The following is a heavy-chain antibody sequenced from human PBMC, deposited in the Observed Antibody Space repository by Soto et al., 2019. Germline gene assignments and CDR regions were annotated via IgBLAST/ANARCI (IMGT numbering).Heavy chain of an antibody. CDR1: GFTFSSYG. CDR2: IWYDGSNK. V-gene: IGHV3-33*01. J-gene: IGHJ4*02. Sequence: PGGSLRLSCAASGFTFSSYGMHWVRQAPGKGLEWVAVIWYDGSNKYYADSVKGRFTISRDNSKNTLYLQMNSLRAEDTAVYYCARDYHYYESSGWPGYWGQGT. CDR3: ARDYHYYESSGWPGY. D-gene: IGHD3-22*01.